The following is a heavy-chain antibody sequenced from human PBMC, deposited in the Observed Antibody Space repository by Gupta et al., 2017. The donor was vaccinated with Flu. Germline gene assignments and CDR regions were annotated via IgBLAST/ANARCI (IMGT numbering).Heavy chain of an antibody. V-gene: IGHV1-2*02. CDR1: GSTFTGYH. J-gene: IGHJ4*02. CDR3: SRGAPSPAGHRVFDH. CDR2: INPNIGDT. D-gene: IGHD2-2*01. Sequence: QVQLVQSGAEVKKPGASVKVSCKASGSTFTGYHMPWVRQAPGQGLEWMGWINPNIGDTNYAEKLQGRVTVTRDTSITTVYMELTRLRSDDTAVYYCSRGAPSPAGHRVFDHWGQGTLVTVSS.